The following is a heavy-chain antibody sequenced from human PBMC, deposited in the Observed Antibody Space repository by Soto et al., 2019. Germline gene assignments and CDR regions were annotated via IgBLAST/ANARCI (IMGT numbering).Heavy chain of an antibody. V-gene: IGHV3-23*01. D-gene: IGHD2-15*01. CDR1: GFTFSSYA. Sequence: EVQLLESGGGLVQPGGSLRLSCAASGFTFSSYAMSWVRQAPGKGLEWVSAISGSGGSTYYADSVKGRFTISRDNSKNSVYLQMNSRRAEDTAVYYCATGLGRYWSGGSCSILRYWGQGTLVTVSS. CDR3: ATGLGRYWSGGSCSILRY. J-gene: IGHJ4*02. CDR2: ISGSGGST.